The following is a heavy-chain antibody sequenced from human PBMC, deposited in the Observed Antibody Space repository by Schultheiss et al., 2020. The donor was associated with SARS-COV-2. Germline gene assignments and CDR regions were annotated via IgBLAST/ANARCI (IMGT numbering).Heavy chain of an antibody. CDR3: ARDGLGYCSSTSCYETAYYGMDV. V-gene: IGHV1-69*04. Sequence: SVKVSCKASGGTFSSYAISWVRQAFGQGLEWMGRIIPILGIANYAQKFQGRVTITADKSTSTAYMELSSLRSEDTAVYYCARDGLGYCSSTSCYETAYYGMDVWGQGTTVTVSS. CDR1: GGTFSSYA. D-gene: IGHD2-2*01. J-gene: IGHJ6*02. CDR2: IIPILGIA.